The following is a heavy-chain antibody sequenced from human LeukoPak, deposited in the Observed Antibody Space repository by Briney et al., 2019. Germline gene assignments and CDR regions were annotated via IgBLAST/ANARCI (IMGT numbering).Heavy chain of an antibody. J-gene: IGHJ4*02. V-gene: IGHV1-69*05. CDR3: ARDDYYDSSGYGPLFDY. CDR1: GGTFSSYA. D-gene: IGHD3-22*01. CDR2: IIPIFGTA. Sequence: SVKVSCKASGGTFSSYAISWVRQAPGQGLEWMGRIIPIFGTANYAQKFQGRVTITTDESTSTAYMELSSLRSEDTAVYYCARDDYYDSSGYGPLFDYWRQGTLVTVSS.